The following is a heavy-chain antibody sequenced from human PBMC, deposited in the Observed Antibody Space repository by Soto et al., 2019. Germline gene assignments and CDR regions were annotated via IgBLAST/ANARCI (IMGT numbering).Heavy chain of an antibody. J-gene: IGHJ4*02. Sequence: EVQLVESGGGLIQPGGSLRLSCAASGFTVSSNYMNWVRQAPGKGLEWVSIIYTGGSAYYADSVKGRLTISRDNSKNTLYLQMNSLRAEDTAVYYCASGSGWFLKYWGQGILVTVSS. CDR3: ASGSGWFLKY. CDR1: GFTVSSNY. V-gene: IGHV3-53*01. CDR2: IYTGGSA. D-gene: IGHD6-19*01.